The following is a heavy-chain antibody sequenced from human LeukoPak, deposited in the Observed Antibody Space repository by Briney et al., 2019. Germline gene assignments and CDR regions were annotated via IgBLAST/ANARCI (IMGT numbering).Heavy chain of an antibody. CDR1: GFTFSSYW. D-gene: IGHD2-8*02. V-gene: IGHV3-74*01. Sequence: GGSLRLSCAASGFTFSSYWMHWVRQPPGKGLVWVSRINPDGSVTTHADSVEGRFTISRDNAKNSLYLQMNSLRAEDTAVYYCARAPATNEWRCMDYWGQGTLVTVSS. CDR3: ARAPATNEWRCMDY. CDR2: INPDGSVT. J-gene: IGHJ4*02.